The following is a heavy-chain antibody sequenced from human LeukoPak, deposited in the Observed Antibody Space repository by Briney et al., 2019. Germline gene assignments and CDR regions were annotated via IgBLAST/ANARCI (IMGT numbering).Heavy chain of an antibody. CDR3: ARDLVAGRGPAMWAFDI. CDR2: IIPIFGIA. CDR1: GGTFSSYA. J-gene: IGHJ3*02. V-gene: IGHV1-69*01. D-gene: IGHD6-19*01. Sequence: SVKVSCKASGGTFSSYAISWVRQAPGQGLEWMGGIIPIFGIANYAQKFQGRVTITADESTSTAYMELSSLRSEDTAVYYCARDLVAGRGPAMWAFDIWGQGTMVTVSS.